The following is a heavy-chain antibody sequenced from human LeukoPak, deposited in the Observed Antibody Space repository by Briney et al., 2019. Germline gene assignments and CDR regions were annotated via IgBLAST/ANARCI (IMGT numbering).Heavy chain of an antibody. D-gene: IGHD5-18*01. Sequence: ASVKVSCKASGYTFTSYDINWVRQATGQGLEWMGWMNPNSGNTGYAQKFQGRVTMTRNTSISTAYMELSSLRSEDTAVYYCARDGGTAMATLYYYYMDVWGKGTTVTVSS. J-gene: IGHJ6*03. CDR1: GYTFTSYD. CDR2: MNPNSGNT. V-gene: IGHV1-8*01. CDR3: ARDGGTAMATLYYYYMDV.